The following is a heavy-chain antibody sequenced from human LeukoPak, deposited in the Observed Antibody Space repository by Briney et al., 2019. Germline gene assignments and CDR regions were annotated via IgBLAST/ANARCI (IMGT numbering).Heavy chain of an antibody. CDR1: GFIFSTHW. J-gene: IGHJ4*01. D-gene: IGHD3-16*01. CDR2: LDSDGRDA. V-gene: IGHV3-74*01. CDR3: AKEAGGGRQGFDY. Sequence: GGSLRLSCAASGFIFSTHWMHWVRQTPGKGLVWVSRLDSDGRDAIYADSVKGRFNISRDNAKTTLYLQMNSLRVEDTAVHYCAKEAGGGRQGFDYWGHGILVTVSS.